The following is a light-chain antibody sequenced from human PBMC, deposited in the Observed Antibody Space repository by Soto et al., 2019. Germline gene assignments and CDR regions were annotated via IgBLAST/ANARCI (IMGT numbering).Light chain of an antibody. J-gene: IGKJ1*01. CDR3: QQRSNWPQWT. CDR1: QSVSSY. Sequence: EIVLTQSTATLSLSPGERATLSCRASQSVSSYLAWYQQKPGQAPRLLIYDASNRATGIPARFSGSGSGTDFALTISSLEPEDFAVHYCQQRSNWPQWTFGQGTKVEIK. V-gene: IGKV3-11*01. CDR2: DAS.